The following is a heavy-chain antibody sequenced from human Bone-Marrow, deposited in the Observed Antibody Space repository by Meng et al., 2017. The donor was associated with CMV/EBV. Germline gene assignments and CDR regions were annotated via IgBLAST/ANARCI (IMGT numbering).Heavy chain of an antibody. D-gene: IGHD1-20*01. J-gene: IGHJ4*02. CDR2: IKGDGSHT. CDR3: ARQWDYGYNSLDV. CDR1: GFTFSDYW. V-gene: IGHV3-74*01. Sequence: GESLKISCTASGFTFSDYWLHWVRQTPGKGLLWVSRIKGDGSHTIYGDSVKGRFTISRDNAKNTLYLQMNTLRVEDTAVYYCARQWDYGYNSLDVWGQGTLVTVSS.